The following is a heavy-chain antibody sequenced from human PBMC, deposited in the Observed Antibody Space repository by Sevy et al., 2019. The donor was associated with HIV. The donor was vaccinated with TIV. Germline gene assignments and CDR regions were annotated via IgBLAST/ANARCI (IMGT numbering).Heavy chain of an antibody. D-gene: IGHD5-12*01. CDR1: GFSFSMFG. J-gene: IGHJ4*02. CDR2: FSGRDGTT. CDR3: AKGRKWISVRFGTYLDY. V-gene: IGHV3-23*01. Sequence: GGSLRLSCAASGFSFSMFGVSWVRQAPGKGLQWVSTFSGRDGTTYYADSVKGRFIVSRDNYNNTRYLQMSSLRDDNTAVYYSAKGRKWISVRFGTYLDYWGQGNLVTVSS.